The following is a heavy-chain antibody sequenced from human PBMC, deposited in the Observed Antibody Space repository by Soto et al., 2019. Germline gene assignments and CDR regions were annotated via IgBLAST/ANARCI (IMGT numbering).Heavy chain of an antibody. CDR2: TYYRSKWYN. CDR3: ARSGIYYDLWSHYYIASPIFDY. J-gene: IGHJ4*02. D-gene: IGHD3-3*01. V-gene: IGHV6-1*01. CDR1: GASVSRNSAA. Sequence: SQTLSLTCSISGASVSRNSAAWNWIRQSPSRGLEWLGRTYYRSKWYNDYAVSVKSRIIINPDTSKKQFSLQLNSVTPEDTAVYYCARSGIYYDLWSHYYIASPIFDYWGQGTLVTVTS.